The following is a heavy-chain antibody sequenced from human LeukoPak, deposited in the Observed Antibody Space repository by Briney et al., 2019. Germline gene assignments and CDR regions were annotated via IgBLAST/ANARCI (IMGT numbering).Heavy chain of an antibody. Sequence: AASVKVSCKASGYTFTSYGISWVRLALGQGLEWMGRIIPIFGTANYAQKFQGRVTITTDESTSTAYMELSSLRSEDTAVYYCVFASSWGNYNWFDPWGQGTLVTVSS. CDR1: GYTFTSYG. CDR2: IIPIFGTA. J-gene: IGHJ5*02. D-gene: IGHD6-13*01. V-gene: IGHV1-69*05. CDR3: VFASSWGNYNWFDP.